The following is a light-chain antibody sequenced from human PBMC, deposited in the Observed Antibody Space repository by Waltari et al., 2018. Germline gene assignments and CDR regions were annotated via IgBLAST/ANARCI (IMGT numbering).Light chain of an antibody. CDR1: QSVGSNY. CDR3: QQYGTSPPYT. CDR2: AAS. Sequence: EIVLTQSPGTLSLSPGERATLSCRASQSVGSNYLAWYQQKPGQAPSLLIYAASSRATGIPDRFSGSGSGTDFSLTISRLETEDFAVYYCQQYGTSPPYTFGQGTKLEIK. V-gene: IGKV3-20*01. J-gene: IGKJ2*01.